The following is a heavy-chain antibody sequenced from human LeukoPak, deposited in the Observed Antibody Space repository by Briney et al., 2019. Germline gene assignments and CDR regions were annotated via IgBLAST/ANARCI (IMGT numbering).Heavy chain of an antibody. CDR3: ARDLSYGSGSYTLDY. CDR1: GGSISSGSYY. D-gene: IGHD3-10*01. V-gene: IGHV4-61*02. CDR2: IYTSGST. Sequence: PSQTLSLTCTVSGGSISSGSYYWSWIRQPAGKGLEWIGRIYTSGSTNYNPSLKSRVTISVNTSKNQFSLKLSSVTAADTAVYYCARDLSYGSGSYTLDYWGQGTLVTVSS. J-gene: IGHJ4*02.